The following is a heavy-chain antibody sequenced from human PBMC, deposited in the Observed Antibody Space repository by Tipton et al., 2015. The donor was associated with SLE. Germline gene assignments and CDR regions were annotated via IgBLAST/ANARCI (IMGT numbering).Heavy chain of an antibody. D-gene: IGHD5-18*01. J-gene: IGHJ4*02. Sequence: TLSLTCSVSGGSISSHYWSWIRQPPGKGLEWIGEINHSGSTNYNPSLKSRVTISVDTSKNQFSLKLSSVTAADTAVYYCAREDTAMADYWGQGTLVTVSS. CDR2: INHSGST. V-gene: IGHV4-34*01. CDR3: AREDTAMADY. CDR1: GGSISSHY.